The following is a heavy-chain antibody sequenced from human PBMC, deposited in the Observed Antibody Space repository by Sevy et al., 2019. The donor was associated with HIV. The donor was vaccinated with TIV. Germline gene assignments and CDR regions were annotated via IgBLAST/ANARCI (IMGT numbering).Heavy chain of an antibody. CDR2: INPSGST. Sequence: SETLSLTCAVYGGSFRGYYWNWIRQTPGKGLEWIGEINPSGSTNYNPSLKSRVTISVDTSKNQFSLRLNSVTAADTAVYYCARAPPVVVVPGAPSWFDPWGQGTLVTVSS. D-gene: IGHD2-2*01. V-gene: IGHV4-34*01. J-gene: IGHJ5*02. CDR1: GGSFRGYY. CDR3: ARAPPVVVVPGAPSWFDP.